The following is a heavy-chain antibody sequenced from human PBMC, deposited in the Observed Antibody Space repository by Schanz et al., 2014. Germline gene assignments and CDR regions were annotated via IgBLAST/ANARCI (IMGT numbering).Heavy chain of an antibody. CDR3: VREDMVRGIRAFDI. V-gene: IGHV3-21*01. Sequence: VQLVESGGGVVQPGRSLRLSCAVSGFTFSTYSIHWVRQAPGKGLEWVSYIRSDNNNIYYADSVKGRFTISRDNAKNTLFLQMTSLPAKDTAVYYCVREDMVRGIRAFDIWGQGTMVAVSS. D-gene: IGHD3-10*01. CDR2: IRSDNNNI. J-gene: IGHJ3*02. CDR1: GFTFSTYS.